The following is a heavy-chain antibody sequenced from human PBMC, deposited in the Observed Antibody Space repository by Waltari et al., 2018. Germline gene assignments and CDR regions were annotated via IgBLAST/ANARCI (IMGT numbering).Heavy chain of an antibody. CDR1: GGTFSTYT. CDR3: ARSGEMKGTVDY. CDR2: IIPFLGIS. V-gene: IGHV1-69*02. J-gene: IGHJ4*02. Sequence: HVQLAQSGAEVKKPGSSVKVSCKASGGTFSTYTVTWVRQAPGQGLEWMGSIIPFLGISKYAQSLQARLTITVDQSTNTGYMELNNLRPEDTGVYYCARSGEMKGTVDYWGQGTLVTVSS. D-gene: IGHD1-1*01.